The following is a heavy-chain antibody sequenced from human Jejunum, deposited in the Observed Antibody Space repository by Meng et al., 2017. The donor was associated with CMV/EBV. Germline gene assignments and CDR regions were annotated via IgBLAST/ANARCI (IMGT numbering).Heavy chain of an antibody. J-gene: IGHJ4*02. CDR3: AAVTYSGYDDFDY. CDR2: ISTSGGGT. CDR1: GYPFPAFY. V-gene: IGHV1-2*02. D-gene: IGHD5-12*01. Sequence: SGYPFPAFYMRGVRQAPGQGLGWMGWISTSGGGTKYAPQFKGRVTRPRDTSISTAYMELSSLPSDDTAVYYCAAVTYSGYDDFDYWGQGPLVTSPQ.